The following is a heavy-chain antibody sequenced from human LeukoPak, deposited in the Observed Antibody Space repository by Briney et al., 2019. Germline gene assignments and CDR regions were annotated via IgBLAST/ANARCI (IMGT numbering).Heavy chain of an antibody. Sequence: PETPSLTCTVSGGSISSYYWSWIRQPPGKGLEWIGYIYYSGSTNYNPSLKSRVTISVDTSKNQFSLKLSSVTAADTAVYYCARGLDYYDSSGYYHHYFDYWGKGTLVTVSS. CDR1: GGSISSYY. D-gene: IGHD3-22*01. CDR2: IYYSGST. V-gene: IGHV4-59*01. J-gene: IGHJ4*02. CDR3: ARGLDYYDSSGYYHHYFDY.